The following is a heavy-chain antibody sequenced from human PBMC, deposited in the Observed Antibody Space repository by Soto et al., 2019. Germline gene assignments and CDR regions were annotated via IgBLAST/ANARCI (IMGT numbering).Heavy chain of an antibody. J-gene: IGHJ4*02. V-gene: IGHV1-3*01. CDR2: INAGNGNT. Sequence: ASVKVSCKASGYTFTSYAIHWVRQAPGQRLEWMGWINAGNGNTKYSQKFQGWVTMTRDTSISTAYMELSRLRSDDTAVYYCARSEPYGSGSYYNVFDYWGQGTLVTVSS. CDR1: GYTFTSYA. D-gene: IGHD3-10*01. CDR3: ARSEPYGSGSYYNVFDY.